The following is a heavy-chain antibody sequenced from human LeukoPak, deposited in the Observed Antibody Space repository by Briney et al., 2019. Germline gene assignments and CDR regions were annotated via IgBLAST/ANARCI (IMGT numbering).Heavy chain of an antibody. CDR1: GGSFSGYY. V-gene: IGHV4-34*01. Sequence: SETLSLTCAVYGGSFSGYYWSWIRQPPGKGLEWIGEINHSGSTNYNPSLKSRVTISVDTSKNQFSLKLSSVTAADTAVYYCASTPLYSHYFDYWGQGTLVTVSS. D-gene: IGHD4-11*01. CDR2: INHSGST. CDR3: ASTPLYSHYFDY. J-gene: IGHJ4*02.